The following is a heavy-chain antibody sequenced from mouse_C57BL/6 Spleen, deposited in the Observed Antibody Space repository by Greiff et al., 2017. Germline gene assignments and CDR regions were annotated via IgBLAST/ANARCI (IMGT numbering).Heavy chain of an antibody. V-gene: IGHV5-9*01. Sequence: EVKLVESGGGLVKPGGSLKLSCAASGFTFSSYTMSWVRQTPEKRLEWVATISGGGGNTYYPDSVKGRFTISRDNAKNTLSLQMSSLRSEDTALYYCARQDGSRGAWFAYWGQGTLVTVSA. CDR1: GFTFSSYT. J-gene: IGHJ3*01. CDR3: ARQDGSRGAWFAY. CDR2: ISGGGGNT. D-gene: IGHD1-1*01.